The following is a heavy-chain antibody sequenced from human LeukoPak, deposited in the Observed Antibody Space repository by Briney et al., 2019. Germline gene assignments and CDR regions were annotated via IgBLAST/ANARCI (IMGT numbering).Heavy chain of an antibody. D-gene: IGHD4-17*01. Sequence: SGPTLVKPTQTLTLTCTFSGFSLNTNAVAVGWVRQPPGQALEWLTFIYGNDDKRYSPPLASRLTITKDTSKNQVVLTMTDMDYVDTATYYCVNRTMVTSVDHWGQGTLVTVSS. J-gene: IGHJ4*02. CDR3: VNRTMVTSVDH. CDR2: IYGNDDK. V-gene: IGHV2-5*01. CDR1: GFSLNTNAVA.